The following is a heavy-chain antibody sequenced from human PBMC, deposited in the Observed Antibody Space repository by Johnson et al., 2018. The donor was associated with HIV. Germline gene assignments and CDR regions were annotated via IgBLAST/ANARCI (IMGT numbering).Heavy chain of an antibody. V-gene: IGHV3-66*01. CDR1: GFTFSSYW. D-gene: IGHD3-10*01. J-gene: IGHJ3*02. CDR2: IYSGGST. CDR3: ARAPEVRGIDAFDI. Sequence: VQLVESGGGLVQPGGSLRLSCAASGFTFSSYWMSWVRQAPGKGLEWVSVIYSGGSTYYADSVKGRFNISSDNSKNTRYRQMNSLRAEDKAVYYCARAPEVRGIDAFDIWGQGTIVTFS.